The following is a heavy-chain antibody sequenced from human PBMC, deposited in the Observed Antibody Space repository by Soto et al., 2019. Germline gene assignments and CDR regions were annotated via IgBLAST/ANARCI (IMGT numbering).Heavy chain of an antibody. CDR1: GFTFSIYA. CDR3: VKDSEATIFGAILGGYSSYGMEV. CDR2: ISSNGGST. D-gene: IGHD3-3*01. V-gene: IGHV3-64D*06. J-gene: IGHJ6*04. Sequence: QTVGSLSLSFSASGFTFSIYAMHWVRQAPGKGLEYVSAISSNGGSTYYADSVKGRFTISRDNSKNTLYLQMSSLRAEDTAVYYCVKDSEATIFGAILGGYSSYGMEVWGTGTTVTV.